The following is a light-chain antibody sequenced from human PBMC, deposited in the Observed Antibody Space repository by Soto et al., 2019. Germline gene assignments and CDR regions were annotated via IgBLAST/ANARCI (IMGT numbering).Light chain of an antibody. CDR1: QSVGSY. CDR3: QQRSNWPRGT. J-gene: IGKJ2*02. Sequence: EIVLTQSPATLSLSPGERATLACRASQSVGSYLAWYQHKPAQAPRLLIHDASNRTTGIPARFSGSGAGTDFTLIISSLVPEDSAVYYCQQRSNWPRGTFGQGTKLEIK. V-gene: IGKV3-11*01. CDR2: DAS.